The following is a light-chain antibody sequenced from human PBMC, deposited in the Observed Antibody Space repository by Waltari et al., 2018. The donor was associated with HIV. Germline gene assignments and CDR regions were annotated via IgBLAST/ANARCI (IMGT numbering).Light chain of an antibody. V-gene: IGKV3-20*01. J-gene: IGKJ2*03. CDR2: GAY. Sequence: EIQLTQSQGTLSLSPGGRATLSCRASQTVSNNYLAWYYQKPGQSPRLLIYGAYTRATGIPDRFSGSGSGTDFTLTISRLEPEDFAVYYCQQYVTTLYSFGQGTKLEIK. CDR1: QTVSNNY. CDR3: QQYVTTLYS.